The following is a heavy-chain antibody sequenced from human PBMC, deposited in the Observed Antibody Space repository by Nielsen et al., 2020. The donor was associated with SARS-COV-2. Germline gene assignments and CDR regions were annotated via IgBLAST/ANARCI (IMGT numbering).Heavy chain of an antibody. J-gene: IGHJ4*02. CDR3: ARDRTSNGDYGEGDY. V-gene: IGHV4-39*07. D-gene: IGHD4-17*01. Sequence: WIRQPPGKGLEWIGSIYESGSTYYNPSLKSRVTISVDTSENQFSLKLNSVTAADTAVYFCARDRTSNGDYGEGDYWGQGLLVTVSS. CDR2: IYESGST.